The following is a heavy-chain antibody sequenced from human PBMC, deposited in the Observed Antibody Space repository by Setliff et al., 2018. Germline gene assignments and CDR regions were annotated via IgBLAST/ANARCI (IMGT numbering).Heavy chain of an antibody. J-gene: IGHJ5*02. V-gene: IGHV4-59*01. CDR1: GGSISSYY. Sequence: PSETLSLTCTVSGGSISSYYWSWIRQPPGKGLEWIGYIYNSGSTNYNPSLKSRVTISVDTSRNQISLTLSSVTAADTAVYYCARDPGFRSGAWSLDLWGQGTQVTVS. CDR2: IYNSGST. D-gene: IGHD3-10*01. CDR3: ARDPGFRSGAWSLDL.